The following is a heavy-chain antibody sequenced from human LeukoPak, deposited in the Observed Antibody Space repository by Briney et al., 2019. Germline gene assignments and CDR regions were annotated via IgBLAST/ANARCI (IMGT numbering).Heavy chain of an antibody. J-gene: IGHJ3*02. Sequence: SETLSLTCTVSGGSISSSSYYWGWIRQPPGKGLEWIGYIYYSGSTNYNPSLKSRVTISVDTSKNQFSLKLSSVTAADTAVYYCARGHSSSWDDAFDIWGQGTMVTVSS. V-gene: IGHV4-61*05. CDR3: ARGHSSSWDDAFDI. CDR2: IYYSGST. D-gene: IGHD6-13*01. CDR1: GGSISSSSYY.